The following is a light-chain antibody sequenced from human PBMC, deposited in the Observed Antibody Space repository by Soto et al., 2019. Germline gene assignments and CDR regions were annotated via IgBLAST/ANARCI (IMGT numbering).Light chain of an antibody. CDR3: RQYVSYPVT. Sequence: DIQMTQSPSTLSASVGDRVTIACRASQSISNSLAWYQQKPGKAPNLLIYKASSLESGVPPRFSRSGSGTEFTLTISSLQPDDFATYYCRQYVSYPVTFGGGTKVE. V-gene: IGKV1-5*03. CDR2: KAS. J-gene: IGKJ4*01. CDR1: QSISNS.